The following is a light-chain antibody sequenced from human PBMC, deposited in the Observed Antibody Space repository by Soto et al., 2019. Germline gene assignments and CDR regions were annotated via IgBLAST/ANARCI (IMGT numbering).Light chain of an antibody. CDR2: GNS. V-gene: IGLV1-40*01. CDR3: QSYDISLSGSGV. Sequence: QSALTQPPSVSGAPGQRVTISCTGSSSNIGAGYDVHWYQQLPQTAPKLLIYGNSNRPSGVPDRFSASKSGTSASLAISGLQAEDEADYYCQSYDISLSGSGVFGGGTKLTVL. CDR1: SSNIGAGYD. J-gene: IGLJ2*01.